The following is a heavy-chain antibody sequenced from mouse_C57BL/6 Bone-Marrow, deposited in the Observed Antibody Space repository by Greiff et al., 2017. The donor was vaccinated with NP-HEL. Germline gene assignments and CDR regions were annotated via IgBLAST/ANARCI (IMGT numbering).Heavy chain of an antibody. Sequence: VQGVESGAELARPGASVKLSCKASGYTFTSYGISWVKQRTGQGLEWIGEIYPRSGNTYYNEKFKGKATLTADKSSSTAYMELRSLTSEDSAVYFCARGGRGILYYAMDYWGQGTSVTVSS. J-gene: IGHJ4*01. D-gene: IGHD2-14*01. CDR1: GYTFTSYG. CDR3: ARGGRGILYYAMDY. V-gene: IGHV1-81*01. CDR2: IYPRSGNT.